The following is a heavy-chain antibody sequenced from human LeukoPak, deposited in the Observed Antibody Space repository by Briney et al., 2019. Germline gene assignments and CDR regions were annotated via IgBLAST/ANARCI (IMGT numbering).Heavy chain of an antibody. CDR1: GFTFSSYG. J-gene: IGHJ5*02. D-gene: IGHD5-12*01. CDR2: ISYDGSKK. V-gene: IGHV3-30*18. CDR3: AKRGYDYFTNWFDP. Sequence: GGSLRLSCAASGFTFSSYGMQWVRQAPGKGLEGGAVISYDGSKKYYADSVKGPFTISRDNSKNTLYLQMNSLRAADTAVYYCAKRGYDYFTNWFDPWGQGTLVTVSS.